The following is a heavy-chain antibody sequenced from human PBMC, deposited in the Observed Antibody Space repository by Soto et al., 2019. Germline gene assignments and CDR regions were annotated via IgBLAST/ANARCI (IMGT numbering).Heavy chain of an antibody. V-gene: IGHV1-18*01. CDR1: GYTFTSYG. Sequence: ASGKVSCKASGYTFTSYGISWVRQAPGQGLEWMGWISAYNGNTNYAQKLQGRVTMTTDTSTSTAYMELRSLRSDDTAVYYCARDNYGDYWRIDGFDPWGQGTLVTVS. CDR2: ISAYNGNT. J-gene: IGHJ5*02. CDR3: ARDNYGDYWRIDGFDP. D-gene: IGHD4-17*01.